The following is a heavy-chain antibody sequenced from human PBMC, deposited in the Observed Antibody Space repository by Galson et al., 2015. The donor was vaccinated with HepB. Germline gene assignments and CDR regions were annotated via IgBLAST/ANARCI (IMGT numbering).Heavy chain of an antibody. Sequence: ETLSLTCAVYGGSFSGYYWSWIRQPPGKGLEWIGEINHSGSTNYNPSLKSRVTISVDTSKNQFSLKLSSVTAADTAVYYCARRGGMGRSFDYWGQGILVTVSS. CDR1: GGSFSGYY. CDR3: ARRGGMGRSFDY. D-gene: IGHD3-10*01. CDR2: INHSGST. V-gene: IGHV4-34*01. J-gene: IGHJ4*02.